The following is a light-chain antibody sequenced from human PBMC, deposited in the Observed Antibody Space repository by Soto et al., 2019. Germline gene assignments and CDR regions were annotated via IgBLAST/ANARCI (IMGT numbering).Light chain of an antibody. J-gene: IGKJ4*01. V-gene: IGKV1-5*01. CDR3: QQYNSWLT. CDR2: DAS. CDR1: QSISSW. Sequence: DIQMTQSPSTLSASVGDRVTITCRASQSISSWLAWYQQKPGKAPKLLIYDASSLESGVPSRFSGSGSGTEFTLTISSLQPDDFATYYCQQYNSWLTFAGRAKVDI.